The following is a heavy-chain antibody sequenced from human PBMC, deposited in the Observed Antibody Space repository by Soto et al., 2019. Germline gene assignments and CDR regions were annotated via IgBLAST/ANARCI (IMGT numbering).Heavy chain of an antibody. V-gene: IGHV5-51*01. J-gene: IGHJ6*02. Sequence: PGESLKISCKGSGYNFATYWIAWVRQLPGKGPEWMGIIYPGDSDTSYGPSFQGQVTISVDKSISTAYLQWNSLKASDTAVYYCARRGYSYGLDVWGQGTKVTVSS. CDR1: GYNFATYW. CDR3: ARRGYSYGLDV. CDR2: IYPGDSDT. D-gene: IGHD5-18*01.